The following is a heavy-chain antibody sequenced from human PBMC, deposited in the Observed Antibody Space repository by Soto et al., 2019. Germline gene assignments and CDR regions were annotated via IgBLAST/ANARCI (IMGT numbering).Heavy chain of an antibody. J-gene: IGHJ4*02. D-gene: IGHD2-15*01. CDR3: ARGYCSGGRCAAPDF. CDR2: INPSLGST. CDR1: GYTFTSYY. Sequence: QGQLVQSGAEVKKPGASVRVSCKASGYTFTSYYMHWVRQAPGQGLEWMGVINPSLGSTSYAQKFQGRVTMTRDTSTSTVYMELSSLRSEDTAVYYCARGYCSGGRCAAPDFWGQGTLVTVSS. V-gene: IGHV1-46*01.